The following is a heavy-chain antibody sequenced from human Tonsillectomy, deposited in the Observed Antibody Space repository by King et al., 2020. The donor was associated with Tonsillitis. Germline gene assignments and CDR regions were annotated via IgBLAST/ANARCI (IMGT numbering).Heavy chain of an antibody. CDR3: ARADYSSSWYPGAFDI. CDR1: GFTVSSNY. Sequence: VQLVESGGGLIQPGGSLRLSCAASGFTVSSNYMSWVRQAPGKGLEWVSVIYSGGTTYYADSVKGRFTISRDSSKNTLYLQMNSLRAGDTAVYYCARADYSSSWYPGAFDIWGQGTMVTVSS. D-gene: IGHD6-13*01. CDR2: IYSGGTT. V-gene: IGHV3-53*01. J-gene: IGHJ3*02.